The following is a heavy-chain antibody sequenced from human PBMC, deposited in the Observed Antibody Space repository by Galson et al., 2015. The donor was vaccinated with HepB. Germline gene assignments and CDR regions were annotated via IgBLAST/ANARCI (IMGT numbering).Heavy chain of an antibody. J-gene: IGHJ4*02. D-gene: IGHD3-22*01. CDR1: GYTFTSYY. CDR3: AREMNYYDSSGYPDY. CDR2: INPSGGST. Sequence: SVKVSCKASGYTFTSYYMHWVRQAPGQGLEWMGIINPSGGSTSYAQKLQGRVTMTRDTSTSTVYMELSSLRSEDTAVYYCAREMNYYDSSGYPDYWGQGTLVTVSS. V-gene: IGHV1-46*01.